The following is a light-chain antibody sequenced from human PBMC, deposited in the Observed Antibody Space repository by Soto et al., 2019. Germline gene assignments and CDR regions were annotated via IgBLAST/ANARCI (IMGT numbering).Light chain of an antibody. CDR3: CSYAGSYTWV. J-gene: IGLJ3*02. Sequence: QSALTQPRSVSGSPGQSVTISCTGTSCDVAGYNYVSWYQQHPGKAPKLMIYDVSERPSGVPDRFSGSKSGNTASLTISGLQAEDEADYYCCSYAGSYTWVFGGGTQLTVL. V-gene: IGLV2-11*01. CDR2: DVS. CDR1: SCDVAGYNY.